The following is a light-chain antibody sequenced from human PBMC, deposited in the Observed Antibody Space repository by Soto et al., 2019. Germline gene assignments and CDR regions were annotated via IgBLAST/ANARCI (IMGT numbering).Light chain of an antibody. CDR3: AAWDSSLNAHLL. CDR1: SSNIGSNP. Sequence: QSVLTQPPSVSGTPGQRVTISCSGSSSNIGSNPVNWYQQLPGTAPKLLIYSNNQRPSGVPDRFSGSKSGTSASLAISALQSEDEADYYCAAWDSSLNAHLLFGGGTKLTVL. V-gene: IGLV1-44*01. CDR2: SNN. J-gene: IGLJ2*01.